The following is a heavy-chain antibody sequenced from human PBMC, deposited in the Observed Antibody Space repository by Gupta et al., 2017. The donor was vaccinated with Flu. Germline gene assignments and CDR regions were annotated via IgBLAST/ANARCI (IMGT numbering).Heavy chain of an antibody. CDR1: GFTFRSYG. D-gene: IGHD6-13*01. CDR2: ISYDGSNK. V-gene: IGHV3-30*18. J-gene: IGHJ4*02. CDR3: AKDRGAYSSSREFSY. Sequence: QVQLVESGGGVVQPGRSLRLSCAASGFTFRSYGMHWVRPAPGKGLGWVAVISYDGSNKYYADSVKGRFTISRDNSKNTLYLQMNSLRAEDTAVYYCAKDRGAYSSSREFSYWGQGTLVTVSS.